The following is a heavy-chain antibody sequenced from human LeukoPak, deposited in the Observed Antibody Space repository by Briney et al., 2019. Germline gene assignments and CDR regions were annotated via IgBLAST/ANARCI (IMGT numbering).Heavy chain of an antibody. Sequence: GGSLRLSCTASGFTYNRYAMSWVRQAPGKGLECVSSISSDGASTKSADSVKGRFTISRDNSKNTIYLQMNNLRTEDTAVYYCARRNYYGSGSREFDYWGRGTLVTVSS. D-gene: IGHD3-10*01. J-gene: IGHJ4*02. CDR2: ISSDGAST. CDR1: GFTYNRYA. V-gene: IGHV3-23*01. CDR3: ARRNYYGSGSREFDY.